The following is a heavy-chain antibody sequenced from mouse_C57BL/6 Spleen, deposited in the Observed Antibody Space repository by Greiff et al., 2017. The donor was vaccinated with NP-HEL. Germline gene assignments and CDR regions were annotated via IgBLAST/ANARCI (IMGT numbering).Heavy chain of an antibody. CDR3: AREYGYDLAY. V-gene: IGHV1-61*01. CDR2: IYPSDSET. Sequence: VQLQQPGAELVRPGSSVKLSCKASGYTFTSYWMDWVKQRPGQGLEWIGNIYPSDSETHYNQKFKDKAKLTVDKSSSTAYMQLSSLTSEDSAVYYCAREYGYDLAYWGQGTLVTVSA. D-gene: IGHD2-2*01. CDR1: GYTFTSYW. J-gene: IGHJ3*01.